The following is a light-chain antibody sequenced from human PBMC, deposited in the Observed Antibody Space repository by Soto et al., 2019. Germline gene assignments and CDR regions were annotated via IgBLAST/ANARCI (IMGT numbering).Light chain of an antibody. J-gene: IGKJ1*01. CDR1: QSIGSY. Sequence: DIQMTQSPSSLSASVGDRVTITCRASQSIGSYLNWYQQAPGRAPKFLISAASSLQSGVPSRFSGSGSGTEFTLTISSLQPDDFATYYCQHYNSYSEAFGQGTKVELK. CDR3: QHYNSYSEA. CDR2: AAS. V-gene: IGKV1-16*01.